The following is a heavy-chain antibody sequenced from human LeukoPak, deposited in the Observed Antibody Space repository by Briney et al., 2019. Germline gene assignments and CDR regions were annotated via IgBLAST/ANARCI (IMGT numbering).Heavy chain of an antibody. Sequence: RGSLRPSCAASGFTLDDYGMSWVRQVPGKGLEWVSGINWDGSNTGYADSVKGRFTISRDNAKTSLYLQMNSLRAEDTALYYCARDSYLGTWYVYWGQGTLVTVSS. J-gene: IGHJ4*02. CDR2: INWDGSNT. CDR1: GFTLDDYG. D-gene: IGHD6-13*01. V-gene: IGHV3-20*04. CDR3: ARDSYLGTWYVY.